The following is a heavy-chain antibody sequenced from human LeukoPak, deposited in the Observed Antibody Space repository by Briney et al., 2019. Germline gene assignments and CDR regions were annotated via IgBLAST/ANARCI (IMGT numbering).Heavy chain of an antibody. V-gene: IGHV3-74*01. D-gene: IGHD7-27*01. J-gene: IGHJ4*02. Sequence: GGSLTLSCAASGFTFTDYWIHWIRQVPGTGLMWVSHITSDGGRTDYADSVRGRFTMTRDNAKNTVYLQMNSLRVDDTAVYYCARDNWGPDHWGQGTLVTVSS. CDR1: GFTFTDYW. CDR2: ITSDGGRT. CDR3: ARDNWGPDH.